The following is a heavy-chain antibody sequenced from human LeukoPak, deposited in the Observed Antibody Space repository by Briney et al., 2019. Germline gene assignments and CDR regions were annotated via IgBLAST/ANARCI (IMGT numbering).Heavy chain of an antibody. V-gene: IGHV1-69*05. J-gene: IGHJ6*03. Sequence: SVKVSCKASGGTFSSYAISWVRQAPGQGLEWIGGIIPVFGTANYAQKFQGRVTITTDESTSTAYMELSSLRSEDTAVYYCASTPCSGGSCHGNYYYYMDVWGKGTTVTVSS. CDR1: GGTFSSYA. D-gene: IGHD2-15*01. CDR2: IIPVFGTA. CDR3: ASTPCSGGSCHGNYYYYMDV.